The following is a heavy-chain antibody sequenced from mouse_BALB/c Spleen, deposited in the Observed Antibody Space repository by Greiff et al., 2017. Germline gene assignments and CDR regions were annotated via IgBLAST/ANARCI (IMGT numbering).Heavy chain of an antibody. D-gene: IGHD2-1*01. Sequence: VKLMESGPGLVAPSQSLSITCTVSGFSLTSYGVHWVRQPPGKGLEWLGVIWAGGSTNYNSALMSRLSISKDNSKSQVFLKMNSLQTDDTAMYYCAREGGNFLLAYWGQGTLVTVSA. J-gene: IGHJ3*01. V-gene: IGHV2-9*02. CDR2: IWAGGST. CDR1: GFSLTSYG. CDR3: AREGGNFLLAY.